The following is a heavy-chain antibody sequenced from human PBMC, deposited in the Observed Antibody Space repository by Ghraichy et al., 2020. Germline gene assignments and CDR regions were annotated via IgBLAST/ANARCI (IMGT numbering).Heavy chain of an antibody. Sequence: GGSLRLSCAASGFIVSRNYMSWVRQAPGKGLEWVSVIYSGGNTYYADSVKGRFTISRDNSKNTLYLQMNSLRAEDTAMYYCAKNWNGAFDIWGQGTMVTVSS. CDR3: AKNWNGAFDI. V-gene: IGHV3-53*01. CDR2: IYSGGNT. J-gene: IGHJ3*02. CDR1: GFIVSRNY. D-gene: IGHD3-3*01.